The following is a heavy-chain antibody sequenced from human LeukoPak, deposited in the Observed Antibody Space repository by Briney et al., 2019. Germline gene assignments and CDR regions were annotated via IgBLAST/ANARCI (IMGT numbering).Heavy chain of an antibody. Sequence: ASVKVSCKASGGTFSSYAISWVRQAPGQGLEWMGGIIPIFGTANYAQKFQGRVTITADESTSTAYMELSSLRSEDTAVYYCAGTGGPWVYYYYMDVWGKGTTVTVSS. CDR3: AGTGGPWVYYYYMDV. CDR1: GGTFSSYA. J-gene: IGHJ6*03. D-gene: IGHD1-26*01. CDR2: IIPIFGTA. V-gene: IGHV1-69*01.